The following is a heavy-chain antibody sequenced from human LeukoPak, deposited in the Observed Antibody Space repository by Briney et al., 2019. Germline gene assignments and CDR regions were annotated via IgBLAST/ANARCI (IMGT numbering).Heavy chain of an antibody. CDR3: AEATCYYQSSGYEDGSFHY. D-gene: IGHD3-22*01. Sequence: GGSLRLSCAASGFTFSCYTMSWGRQAPGGGVGWGSAYCGGCGSIYSADFVRGRFTISRDNSKNTLYLHMNSPRADDTSVYCCAEATCYYQSSGYEDGSFHYWGEGTLVTVSS. CDR2: YCGGCGSI. V-gene: IGHV3-23*01. J-gene: IGHJ4*02. CDR1: GFTFSCYT.